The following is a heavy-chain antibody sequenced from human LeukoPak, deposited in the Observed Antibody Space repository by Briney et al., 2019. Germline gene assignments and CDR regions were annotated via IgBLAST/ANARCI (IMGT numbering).Heavy chain of an antibody. CDR1: GFTFSSYS. J-gene: IGHJ4*02. Sequence: GGSLRLSCAASGFTFSSYSMSWVRQAPGKGLEWVSSISSSSSYIYYADSLKGRFTISRDNAKNSLYLQMNSLRAEDTALYYCAKGSSGYYHYFDYWGQGTLVTVSS. CDR3: AKGSSGYYHYFDY. D-gene: IGHD3-22*01. CDR2: ISSSSSYI. V-gene: IGHV3-21*04.